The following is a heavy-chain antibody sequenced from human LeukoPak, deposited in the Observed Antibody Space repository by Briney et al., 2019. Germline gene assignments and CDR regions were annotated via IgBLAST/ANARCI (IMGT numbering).Heavy chain of an antibody. Sequence: GGSLRLSCAASGFTVSSNYMSWVRQAPGKGLEWVSVIYSGGSTYYADSVKGRFTISRDNSKNTLYLQMNSPRAEDTAVYYCARTSSSSSFYYYYYYMDVWGKGTTVTVSS. CDR1: GFTVSSNY. CDR2: IYSGGST. V-gene: IGHV3-53*01. CDR3: ARTSSSSSFYYYYYYMDV. D-gene: IGHD6-6*01. J-gene: IGHJ6*03.